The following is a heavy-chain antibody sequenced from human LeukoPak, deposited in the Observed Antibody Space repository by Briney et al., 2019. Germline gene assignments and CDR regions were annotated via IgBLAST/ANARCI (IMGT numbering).Heavy chain of an antibody. Sequence: GGSLRLSCAASGFTFSSYAMSWVRQAPGKGLEWVSAISGSGGSTYYADSVKGRFTISRDNSKNTLYLQMNSLRAEDTAVYYCAKVLIPTVTTGPLDYWGQGTLVTVSS. D-gene: IGHD4-17*01. CDR1: GFTFSSYA. CDR2: ISGSGGST. CDR3: AKVLIPTVTTGPLDY. J-gene: IGHJ4*02. V-gene: IGHV3-23*01.